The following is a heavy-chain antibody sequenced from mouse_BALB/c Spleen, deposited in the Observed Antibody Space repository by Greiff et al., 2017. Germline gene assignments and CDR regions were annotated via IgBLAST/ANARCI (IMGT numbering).Heavy chain of an antibody. CDR2: ISSGGGST. J-gene: IGHJ3*01. CDR3: ARQTARAFSWFAY. D-gene: IGHD3-2*01. Sequence: EVQLVESGGGLVKPGGSLKLSCAASGFAFSSYDMSWVRQTPEKRLEWVAYISSGGGSTYYPDTVKGRFTISRDNAKNTLYLQMSSLKSEDTAMYYCARQTARAFSWFAYWGQGTLVTVSA. CDR1: GFAFSSYD. V-gene: IGHV5-12-1*01.